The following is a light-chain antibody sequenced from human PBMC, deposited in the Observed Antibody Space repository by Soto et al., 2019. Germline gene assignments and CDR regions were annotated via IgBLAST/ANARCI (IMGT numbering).Light chain of an antibody. CDR2: DAS. J-gene: IGKJ5*01. CDR3: QQYDSSPIT. CDR1: QSVSHN. Sequence: ELVLTQSPATLSVSPGARATLSCRASQSVSHNLAWYQQKPGQAPRLLIYDASTRATGIPARFSGSGSGTELTLTLSRLEPEDGAVYYGQQYDSSPITFGQGTRLEI. V-gene: IGKV3-15*01.